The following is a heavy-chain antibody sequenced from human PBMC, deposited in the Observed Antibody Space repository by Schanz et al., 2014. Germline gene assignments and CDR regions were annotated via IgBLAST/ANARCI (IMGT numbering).Heavy chain of an antibody. CDR3: TSMATIPRNWFDP. V-gene: IGHV3-15*01. CDR2: IKSNTDGGTT. Sequence: EVQLLESGGGFVQPGGSLRLSCVASGVTFSSYAMSWVRQASGKGLEWVGRIKSNTDGGTTDYATPVKGRFTISRDDSKNTLYLQMNSLKSEDTAVYYCTSMATIPRNWFDPWGQGTLVNVSS. J-gene: IGHJ5*02. D-gene: IGHD2-2*02. CDR1: GVTFSSYA.